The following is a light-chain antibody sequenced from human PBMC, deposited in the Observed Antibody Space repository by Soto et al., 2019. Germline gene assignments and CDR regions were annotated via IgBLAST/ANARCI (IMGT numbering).Light chain of an antibody. J-gene: IGKJ1*01. CDR3: QQYSTYTQRT. V-gene: IGKV1-5*03. CDR2: KAS. Sequence: DIQMTQSPSTLSASVGDRVTITCLASQSISIWLAWYQQKPGKAPKILIYKASSLESGVPSRFSGSGSGTELTLTISSLQPDDFATYYCQQYSTYTQRTFGKGTKVDIX. CDR1: QSISIW.